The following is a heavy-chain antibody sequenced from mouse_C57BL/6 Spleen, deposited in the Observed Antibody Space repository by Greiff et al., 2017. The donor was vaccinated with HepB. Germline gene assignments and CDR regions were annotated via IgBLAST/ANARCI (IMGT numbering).Heavy chain of an antibody. CDR3: TSYDYGVEYYFDY. J-gene: IGHJ2*01. D-gene: IGHD2-4*01. V-gene: IGHV1-15*01. Sequence: VQLQQSGAELVRPGASVTLSRKASGYTFTDYEMHWVKQTPVHGLEWIGAIDPETGGTAYNQKFKGKAILTADKSSSTAYMELRSLTSEDSAVYYCTSYDYGVEYYFDYWGQGTTLTVSS. CDR2: IDPETGGT. CDR1: GYTFTDYE.